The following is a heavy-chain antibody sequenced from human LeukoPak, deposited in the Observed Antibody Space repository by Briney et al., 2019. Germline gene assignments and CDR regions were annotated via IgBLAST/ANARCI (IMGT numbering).Heavy chain of an antibody. V-gene: IGHV3-49*04. D-gene: IGHD1-26*01. J-gene: IGHJ4*02. CDR3: TSLRGSYSY. CDR1: GFIFGDYA. Sequence: PGWSVRLSCTACGFIFGDYAMSGVRQPAGKGLEWVAFIRSKTYDGATEYAASVKGRFTISRDDSKSIAYLQMNSLKAEDTAVYYCTSLRGSYSYWGQGTLVTVSS. CDR2: IRSKTYDGAT.